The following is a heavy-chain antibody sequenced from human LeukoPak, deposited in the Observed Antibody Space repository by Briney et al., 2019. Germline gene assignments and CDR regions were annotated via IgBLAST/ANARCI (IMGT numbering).Heavy chain of an antibody. CDR3: ARDENYGDSHAFDI. Sequence: PSETLSLTCTVSGGSISSGGYYWSWIRQHPGKGLEWIGYIYYSGSTYYNPSLKSRVTISVDTSKNQFSLKLSSVTAADTAVYYCARDENYGDSHAFDIWGQGTMLTVSS. CDR1: GGSISSGGYY. V-gene: IGHV4-31*03. D-gene: IGHD4-17*01. J-gene: IGHJ3*02. CDR2: IYYSGST.